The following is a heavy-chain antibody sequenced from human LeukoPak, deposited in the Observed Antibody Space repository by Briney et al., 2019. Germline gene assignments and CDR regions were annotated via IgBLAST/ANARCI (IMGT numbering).Heavy chain of an antibody. CDR3: AREGRGVSVGMDV. J-gene: IGHJ6*02. V-gene: IGHV4-59*01. Sequence: SETLSLTCSVSGGSISSYYWSWIRQPPGKGLEWIGYLYYSGSTNYNPSLKSRVTISVDTSKNQFSLKLSSVTAADTAVYYCAREGRGVSVGMDVWGQGTTVTVSS. CDR1: GGSISSYY. D-gene: IGHD2-8*01. CDR2: LYYSGST.